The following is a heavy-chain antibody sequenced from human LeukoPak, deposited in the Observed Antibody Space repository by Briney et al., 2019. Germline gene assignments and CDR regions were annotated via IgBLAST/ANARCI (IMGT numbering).Heavy chain of an antibody. CDR3: ARDRHWDTAMVTVDY. CDR2: ISAYNGNT. D-gene: IGHD5-18*01. J-gene: IGHJ4*02. V-gene: IGHV1-18*01. CDR1: GYTFTSYG. Sequence: ASVKVSCKASGYTFTSYGISWVRQAPGQGLEWMGWISAYNGNTNYARKLQGRVTMTTDTSTSTAYMELRSLRSDDTAVYYCARDRHWDTAMVTVDYWGQGTLVTVSS.